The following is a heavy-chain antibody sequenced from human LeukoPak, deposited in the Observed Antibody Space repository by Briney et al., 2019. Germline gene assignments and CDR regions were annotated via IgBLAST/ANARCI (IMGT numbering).Heavy chain of an antibody. V-gene: IGHV4-34*01. CDR1: GGSFSGYY. J-gene: IGHJ4*02. D-gene: IGHD2-21*02. Sequence: TSETLSLTCAVYGGSFSGYYWSWIRQPPGKGLEWIGEINHSGSTNYNPSLKSRVTISVHTSKNQFSLKLSSVTAADTAVYYCARGREVVTADYWGQGTLVTVSS. CDR2: INHSGST. CDR3: ARGREVVTADY.